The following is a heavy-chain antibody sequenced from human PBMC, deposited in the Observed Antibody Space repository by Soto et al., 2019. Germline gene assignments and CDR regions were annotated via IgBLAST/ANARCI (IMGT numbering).Heavy chain of an antibody. V-gene: IGHV4-34*01. CDR3: ARGYSSVVYRTYYFDY. CDR1: GGSFSGYY. D-gene: IGHD5-18*01. CDR2: INHSGST. Sequence: SETLSLTCAVYGGSFSGYYWSWIRQPPGKGLEWIGEINHSGSTNYNPSLKSRVTISVDTSKNQFSLKLSSVTAADTAVYYCARGYSSVVYRTYYFDYWGQGTLVTVSS. J-gene: IGHJ4*02.